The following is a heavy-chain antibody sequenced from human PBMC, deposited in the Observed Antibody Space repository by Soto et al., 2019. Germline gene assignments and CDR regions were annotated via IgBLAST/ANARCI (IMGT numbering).Heavy chain of an antibody. CDR2: IHPSDSYT. J-gene: IGHJ6*02. CDR3: ATTYYYDGSYYSSPYDMDV. CDR1: GYNFSNYW. V-gene: IGHV5-10-1*01. Sequence: PGESLKISCKGSGYNFSNYWITWVRQMPGKGLEWMGGIHPSDSYTNYSPSFQGHVTISADKSISTAYLQWSSLKASDTALYYCATTYYYDGSYYSSPYDMDVWGQGTTVTVSS. D-gene: IGHD3-22*01.